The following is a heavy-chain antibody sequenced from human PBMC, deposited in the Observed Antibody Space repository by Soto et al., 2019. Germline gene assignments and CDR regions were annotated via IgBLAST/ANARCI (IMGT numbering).Heavy chain of an antibody. D-gene: IGHD6-6*01. Sequence: QLVESGGGLVKPGGSLRLSCAASGFTFSTYIMNWVRQAPGKGLEWVSSISPTSNHIYYAASVRGRFTISRDNAQKSLSLQMNSLSADDAAVYYCARDGGSSSSAFYCYGLDVWGQGTTVVVSS. V-gene: IGHV3-21*01. CDR1: GFTFSTYI. CDR3: ARDGGSSSSAFYCYGLDV. J-gene: IGHJ6*02. CDR2: ISPTSNHI.